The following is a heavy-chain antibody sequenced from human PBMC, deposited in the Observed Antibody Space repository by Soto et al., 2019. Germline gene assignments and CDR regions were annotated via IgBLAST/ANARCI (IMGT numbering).Heavy chain of an antibody. CDR1: GDTFSSYA. Sequence: SVKVSCKASGDTFSSYAINWVRQAPGQGLEWMGGIIPMFGTANYAQKFKGRVTITAGESTSTVYMELSSLGSEDTAVYYCARVGPAHYYDSSGYYSPLDYWGQGTLVTVSS. J-gene: IGHJ4*02. CDR3: ARVGPAHYYDSSGYYSPLDY. V-gene: IGHV1-69*13. D-gene: IGHD3-22*01. CDR2: IIPMFGTA.